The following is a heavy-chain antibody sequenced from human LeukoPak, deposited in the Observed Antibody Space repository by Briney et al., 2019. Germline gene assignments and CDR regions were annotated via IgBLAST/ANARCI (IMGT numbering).Heavy chain of an antibody. CDR2: MNPNSGNT. D-gene: IGHD3-10*01. J-gene: IGHJ4*02. CDR3: ARARGPRQKDDY. CDR1: GYTFTSYD. V-gene: IGHV1-8*03. Sequence: GASVKVSCKASGYTFTSYDINWVGQAAGEGLEWMGWMNPNSGNTGYAQKFQGRVTITRNTSISTAYMELSSLRSEDTAVYYCARARGPRQKDDYWGQGTLVTVSS.